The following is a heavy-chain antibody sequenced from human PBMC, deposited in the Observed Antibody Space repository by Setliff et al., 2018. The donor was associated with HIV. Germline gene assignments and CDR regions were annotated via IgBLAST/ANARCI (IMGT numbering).Heavy chain of an antibody. D-gene: IGHD5-12*01. CDR2: ISGSGGST. Sequence: GGSLRLSCAASGFTFSSYAMSWVRQAPGKGLEWVSAISGSGGSTYYAVAVKGRFTISRDNSKNTLYLQMNSLRAEDTAVYYCGRDGYNLGVDYWGQGTLVTVSS. CDR3: GRDGYNLGVDY. V-gene: IGHV3-23*01. J-gene: IGHJ4*02. CDR1: GFTFSSYA.